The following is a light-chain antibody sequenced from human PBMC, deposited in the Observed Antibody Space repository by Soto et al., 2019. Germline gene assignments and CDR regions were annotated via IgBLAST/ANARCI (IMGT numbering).Light chain of an antibody. Sequence: DIQMTQSPSTLSASVGDRVTITCRVSQTISSFLAWYQQKPGKAPKVLIYKASSLESGVPSRFSGSGSGTEFTLTISSLQPDDFATYYCQQYNTYSFTFGGGTKVEIK. J-gene: IGKJ4*01. CDR1: QTISSF. V-gene: IGKV1-5*03. CDR3: QQYNTYSFT. CDR2: KAS.